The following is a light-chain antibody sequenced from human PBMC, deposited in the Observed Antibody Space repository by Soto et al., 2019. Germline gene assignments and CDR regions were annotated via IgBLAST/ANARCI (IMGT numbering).Light chain of an antibody. J-gene: IGKJ4*01. CDR1: QGIXSY. CDR2: TAS. Sequence: LTQSTGTLSLSTAERATLSCRASQGIXSYFVCYQKKPGQGPRILXYTASNRASGVSASLSGSGSGTDFTRTISRPEPDDCGWYYWQLVRIDSLTFGGRTMLDIK. CDR3: QLVRIDSLT. V-gene: IGKV3-11*01.